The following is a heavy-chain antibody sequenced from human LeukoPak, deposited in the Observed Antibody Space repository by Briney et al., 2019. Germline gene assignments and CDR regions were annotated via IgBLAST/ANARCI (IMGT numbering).Heavy chain of an antibody. CDR3: ARVPQQLDAFDI. Sequence: SETLSLTCTVSGDSINNDYWTWIRQPPGKGLEWIGYMYNSGSTKYNPSLKSRVTILPDTPKNQFSLKLSSVTAADTAVYYCARVPQQLDAFDIWGQGTMVTVSS. V-gene: IGHV4-59*12. J-gene: IGHJ3*02. CDR1: GDSINNDY. CDR2: MYNSGST. D-gene: IGHD6-13*01.